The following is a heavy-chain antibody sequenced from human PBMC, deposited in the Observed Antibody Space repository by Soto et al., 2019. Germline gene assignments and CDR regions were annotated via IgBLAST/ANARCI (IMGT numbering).Heavy chain of an antibody. D-gene: IGHD6-13*01. V-gene: IGHV3-7*05. Sequence: GGSLRLSCAASGFTFSSYWMSWVRQAPGKGLEWVANIKQDGSEKYYVDSVKGRFTISRDNAKNSLYLQMNSLRAEDTAVYYCARGPIAAAGRERGNFDYWGQGTLVTVSS. CDR2: IKQDGSEK. J-gene: IGHJ4*02. CDR1: GFTFSSYW. CDR3: ARGPIAAAGRERGNFDY.